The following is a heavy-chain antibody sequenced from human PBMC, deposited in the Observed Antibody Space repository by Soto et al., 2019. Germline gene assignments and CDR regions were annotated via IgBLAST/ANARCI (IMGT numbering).Heavy chain of an antibody. J-gene: IGHJ4*02. V-gene: IGHV3-30-3*01. CDR3: ARDARYYDSCGYYYATSPYFAY. Sequence: QVQLVESGGGVVQPGRSLRLSCAASGFTFSSYAMHWVRQAPGKGLEWVAGISYDGSNKYYADSVNGRFTSSRDNSKNTLYLQMNRLRAEDTAVYYCARDARYYDSCGYYYATSPYFAYWGQGTLVTVSS. D-gene: IGHD3-22*01. CDR2: ISYDGSNK. CDR1: GFTFSSYA.